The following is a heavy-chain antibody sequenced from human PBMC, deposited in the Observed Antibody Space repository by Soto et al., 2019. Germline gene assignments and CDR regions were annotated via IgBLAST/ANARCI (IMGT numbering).Heavy chain of an antibody. Sequence: VEFRRLSCGASGFTFSNYDMHWARQATGEGLEWVSAIGTAGDSYYPGSVKGRFTISRENAKNSLYLQTNSLRAGDPAVYYRARMKIGMDVWGEGTTVTVSS. J-gene: IGHJ6*04. CDR3: ARMKIGMDV. V-gene: IGHV3-13*01. CDR1: GFTFSNYD. CDR2: IGTAGDS.